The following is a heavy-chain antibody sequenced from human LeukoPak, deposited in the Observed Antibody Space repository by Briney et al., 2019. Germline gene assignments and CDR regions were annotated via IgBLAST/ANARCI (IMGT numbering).Heavy chain of an antibody. CDR1: GGSISSGSYY. V-gene: IGHV4-61*02. Sequence: PSETLSLTCTVSGGSISSGSYYWSWIRQPAGKGLEWIGRIYTSGSTNYNPSLKSRVTISVDTSKNQFSLKLSSVTAADTAVYYCASHEGNWGRYWFDPWGQGTLVTVSS. D-gene: IGHD7-27*01. CDR2: IYTSGST. CDR3: ASHEGNWGRYWFDP. J-gene: IGHJ5*01.